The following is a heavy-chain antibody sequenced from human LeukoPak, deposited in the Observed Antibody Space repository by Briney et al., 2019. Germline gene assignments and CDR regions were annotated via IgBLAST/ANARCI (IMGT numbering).Heavy chain of an antibody. J-gene: IGHJ4*02. D-gene: IGHD3-22*01. Sequence: GGSLRLTCAASGFTFSSYEMNWVRQAPGKGLEWVSYISSSGSTIYYADSVKGRFTISRDNAKNSLYLQMNSLRAEDTAVYYCARSGDYYDSSGYWLGTTDYWGQGTLVTVSS. V-gene: IGHV3-48*03. CDR3: ARSGDYYDSSGYWLGTTDY. CDR2: ISSSGSTI. CDR1: GFTFSSYE.